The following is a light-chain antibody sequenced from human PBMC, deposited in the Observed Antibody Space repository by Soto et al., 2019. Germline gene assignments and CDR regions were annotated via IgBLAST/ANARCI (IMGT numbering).Light chain of an antibody. J-gene: IGLJ1*01. V-gene: IGLV2-11*01. Sequence: QSALTQPRSVSGSPGQSVTISCTGTSSDVGDYNYVSWYQQHPGKAPKVMIYDVSERPSGVPDRFSGSKSGNTASLTISGLQAEDEADYYCCSYAGSPRDVFGTGTKLTVL. CDR2: DVS. CDR3: CSYAGSPRDV. CDR1: SSDVGDYNY.